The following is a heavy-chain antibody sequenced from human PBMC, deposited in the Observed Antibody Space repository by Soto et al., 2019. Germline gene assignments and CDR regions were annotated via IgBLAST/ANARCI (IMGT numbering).Heavy chain of an antibody. Sequence: ASVKVSCKASGYTFTSYAMHWVRQAPGQRLEWMGWINAGNGNTKYSQKFQGRVTITRDTSASTAYMELGSLRSEDTAVYYCARTGLVEMATMGHFQHWGQGTLVTVS. CDR3: ARTGLVEMATMGHFQH. J-gene: IGHJ1*01. CDR1: GYTFTSYA. D-gene: IGHD5-12*01. CDR2: INAGNGNT. V-gene: IGHV1-3*01.